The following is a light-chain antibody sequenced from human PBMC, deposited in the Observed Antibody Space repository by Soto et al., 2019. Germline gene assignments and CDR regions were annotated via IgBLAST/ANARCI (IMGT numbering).Light chain of an antibody. CDR1: SSNIGSNY. CDR2: RNN. CDR3: AAWDDSLSGLV. V-gene: IGLV1-47*01. Sequence: QPVLTQPPSASGTPGQRVNISCSGSSSNIGSNYVYWYQQLPGTAPKLLIYRNNQRPSGVPDRFSGSKSGTSASLAISGLRSEDEADYYCAAWDDSLSGLVFGGGTKLTVL. J-gene: IGLJ2*01.